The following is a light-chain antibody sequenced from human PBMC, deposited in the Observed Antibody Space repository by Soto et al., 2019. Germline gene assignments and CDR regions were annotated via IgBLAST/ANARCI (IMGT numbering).Light chain of an antibody. CDR3: QQYYSYPPT. CDR1: QSISTW. V-gene: IGKV1-5*03. J-gene: IGKJ1*01. Sequence: DIQMTQSPSTLPASVGDRVTITCRANQSISTWLAWYQQKPGKAPNLLIYKASRLETGVPSRFSGSGSGTDFTLTISCLQSEDFATYYCQQYYSYPPTFGQGTKVDI. CDR2: KAS.